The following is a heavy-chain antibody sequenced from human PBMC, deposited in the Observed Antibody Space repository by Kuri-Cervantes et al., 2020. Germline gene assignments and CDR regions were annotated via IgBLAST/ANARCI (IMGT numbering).Heavy chain of an antibody. CDR1: GGSISSGGYY. D-gene: IGHD3-22*01. V-gene: IGHV4-61*08. CDR2: IYYTGST. Sequence: GSLRLSCTVSGGSISSGGYYWSWIRQHPGKGLEWIGYIYYTGSTTYNPSLKSRVTISVDTSNNQFSLNLDSVTAADTAVYYCAGGAGDSRGTDFDYWGQGTLVTVSS. J-gene: IGHJ4*02. CDR3: AGGAGDSRGTDFDY.